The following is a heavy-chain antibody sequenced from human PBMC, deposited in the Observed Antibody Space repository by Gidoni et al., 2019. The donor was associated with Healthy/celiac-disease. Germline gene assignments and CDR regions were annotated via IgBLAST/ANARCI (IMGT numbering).Heavy chain of an antibody. V-gene: IGHV4-59*01. Sequence: QVQLQESGPGLVKPSETLSLTCTVSGGSISSYYWSWIRQPPGKGLEWIGYIYYSGSTNYNPSLKSRVTISVDTSKNQFSLNLSSVTAADTAVYYCARVRYYYDSSGSHDAFDIWGQGTMVTVSS. CDR1: GGSISSYY. J-gene: IGHJ3*02. CDR2: IYYSGST. D-gene: IGHD3-22*01. CDR3: ARVRYYYDSSGSHDAFDI.